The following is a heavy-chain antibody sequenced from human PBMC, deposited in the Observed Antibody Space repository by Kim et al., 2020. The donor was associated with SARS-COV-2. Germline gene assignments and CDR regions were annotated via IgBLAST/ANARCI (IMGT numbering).Heavy chain of an antibody. J-gene: IGHJ4*02. D-gene: IGHD6-13*01. CDR3: ARSVWGSWYGGAGGDY. CDR2: ISSSSSYI. V-gene: IGHV3-21*01. Sequence: GGSLRLSCAASGFTFSSYSMNWVRQAPGKGLEWVSSISSSSSYIYYADSVKGRFTISRDNAKNSLYLQMNSLRAEDTAVYYCARSVWGSWYGGAGGDYWGQGTLVTVSS. CDR1: GFTFSSYS.